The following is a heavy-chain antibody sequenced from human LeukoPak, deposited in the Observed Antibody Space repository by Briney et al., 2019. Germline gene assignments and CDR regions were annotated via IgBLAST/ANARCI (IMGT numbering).Heavy chain of an antibody. CDR2: INPNSGRT. Sequence: ASVTVSCKTSVYTFNDYYLHWVRQAPGQGLEWMGWINPNSGRTNYAPKFQGRVTLTTDTSISTAYMELSSLISGDTALYYCARDSSDILTGYYHFWGQGTLVTVSS. CDR3: ARDSSDILTGYYHF. D-gene: IGHD3-9*01. CDR1: VYTFNDYY. V-gene: IGHV1-2*02. J-gene: IGHJ4*02.